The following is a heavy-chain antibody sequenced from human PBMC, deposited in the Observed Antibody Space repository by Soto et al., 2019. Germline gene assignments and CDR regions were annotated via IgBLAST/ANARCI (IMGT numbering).Heavy chain of an antibody. Sequence: QVQLVESGGGVVQPGRSLRLSCAASGFTFSSYAMHWVRQAPGKGLEWVAVISYDGSNKYYADSVKGRFTISRDNSKNTLYLQMNSLRAEDTAVYYCARDGGDYDILRGYFDYWGQGTLVTVSS. V-gene: IGHV3-30-3*01. CDR2: ISYDGSNK. CDR1: GFTFSSYA. J-gene: IGHJ4*02. CDR3: ARDGGDYDILRGYFDY. D-gene: IGHD3-9*01.